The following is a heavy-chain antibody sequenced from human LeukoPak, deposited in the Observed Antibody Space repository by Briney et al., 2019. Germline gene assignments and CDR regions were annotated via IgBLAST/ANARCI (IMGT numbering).Heavy chain of an antibody. J-gene: IGHJ4*02. CDR2: IKQDGSEI. CDR3: ARAPGDPPNY. V-gene: IGHV3-7*03. CDR1: GFTFSSYW. Sequence: GGSLRLSCAASGFTFSSYWMSWVHQAPGKGLEWVANIKQDGSEIYYVDSVKGRFTISRDNAKNSLYLQMKSLRVEDTAVYYCARAPGDPPNYWGQGTLVTVSS.